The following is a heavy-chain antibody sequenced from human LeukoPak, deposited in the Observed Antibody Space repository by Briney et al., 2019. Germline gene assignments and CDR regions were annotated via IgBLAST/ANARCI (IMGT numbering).Heavy chain of an antibody. V-gene: IGHV1-2*02. CDR3: AGDRNPIVVVPAAPGD. J-gene: IGHJ4*02. CDR1: GYTFTGYY. CDR2: INPNSGGT. Sequence: GASVKVSCKASGYTFTGYYMHWVRQAPGQGLEWMGWINPNSGGTNYAQKFQGRVTMTRDTSISTAYMELSRLRSDDTAVYYCAGDRNPIVVVPAAPGDWGQGTLVTVSS. D-gene: IGHD2-2*01.